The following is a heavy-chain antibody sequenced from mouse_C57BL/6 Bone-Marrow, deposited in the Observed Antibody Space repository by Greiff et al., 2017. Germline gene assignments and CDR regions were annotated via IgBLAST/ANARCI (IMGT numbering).Heavy chain of an antibody. CDR1: GYTFTSYG. V-gene: IGHV1-81*01. J-gene: IGHJ2*01. D-gene: IGHD1-1*01. CDR2: IYPRSGNT. Sequence: QVQLQQSGAELARPGASVKLSCKASGYTFTSYGISWVKQRTGQGLEWIGEIYPRSGNTYYNAKFKGKATLPAAKSSSPAYMELRSLTSENSAVYFCARGYYYGSSDYFDYWGQGTTLTVSS. CDR3: ARGYYYGSSDYFDY.